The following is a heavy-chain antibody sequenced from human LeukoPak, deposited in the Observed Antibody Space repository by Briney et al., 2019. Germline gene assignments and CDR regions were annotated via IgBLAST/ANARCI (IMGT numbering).Heavy chain of an antibody. J-gene: IGHJ6*02. V-gene: IGHV4-34*01. CDR1: GGSFSGYY. CDR2: INHSGST. CDR3: ARGLVVVAASPYYYYGMDV. Sequence: SETLSLTCAVYGGSFSGYYWSWIRQPPGKGLEWIGEINHSGSTNYNPSLKSRVTISVDTSKNQFSPKLSSVTAADTAVCYCARGLVVVAASPYYYYGMDVWGQGTTVTVSS. D-gene: IGHD2-15*01.